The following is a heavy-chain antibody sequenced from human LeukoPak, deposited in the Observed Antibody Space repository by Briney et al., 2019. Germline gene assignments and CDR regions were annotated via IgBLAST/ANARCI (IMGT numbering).Heavy chain of an antibody. CDR3: AREESARRIHALHP. D-gene: IGHD2-15*01. Sequence: SGGSLRLSCAVSGFTVSSNYMSWVRQAPGKGLEWVSLIYSGGRTYYADSVKGRFAISRDNSKNTLYLQMNTLRPEDTAVYYCAREESARRIHALHPWGQGTLVTVSA. J-gene: IGHJ5*02. CDR1: GFTVSSNY. CDR2: IYSGGRT. V-gene: IGHV3-66*01.